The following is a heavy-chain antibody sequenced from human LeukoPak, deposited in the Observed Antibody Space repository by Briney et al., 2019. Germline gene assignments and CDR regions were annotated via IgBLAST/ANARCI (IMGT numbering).Heavy chain of an antibody. V-gene: IGHV4-59*01. Sequence: PSETLSLTCTVSGGSISSYYWRWLRQPPGKGLEWIGYIYYSGSTNYNPSLKSRVTISVDTSKNQFSLKLSSVTAADTAVYYCARGDYEIDYWGQGTLVTASS. J-gene: IGHJ4*02. CDR3: ARGDYEIDY. CDR2: IYYSGST. CDR1: GGSISSYY. D-gene: IGHD4-17*01.